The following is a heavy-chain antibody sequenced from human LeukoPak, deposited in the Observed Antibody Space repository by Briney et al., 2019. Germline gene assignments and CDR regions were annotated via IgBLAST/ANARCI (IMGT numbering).Heavy chain of an antibody. D-gene: IGHD6-19*01. Sequence: GGSLRLSCAASGFSVSSKYMSWGRQAPGKGLEWGSVLYTAGDTYYADSVKGRFTISRDNSKNTLSLQMNSLRPDDTALYYCAGGQMFTSGGFESWGQGALVTVSS. CDR1: GFSVSSKY. CDR3: AGGQMFTSGGFES. J-gene: IGHJ4*02. CDR2: LYTAGDT. V-gene: IGHV3-53*01.